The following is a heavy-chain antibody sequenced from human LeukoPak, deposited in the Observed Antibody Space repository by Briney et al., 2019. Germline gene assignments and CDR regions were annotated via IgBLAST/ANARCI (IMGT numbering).Heavy chain of an antibody. D-gene: IGHD1-26*01. J-gene: IGHJ3*02. CDR1: GYTFTGYY. Sequence: GASVKVSCKASGYTFTGYYMHWVRQAPGQGLEWMGWINPNSGGTNYAQKFQGRVTMTRDTSISTAYMELSRLRSDDTAVYYCARDRSGSPDDAFDIWGQGTMVTVSS. CDR3: ARDRSGSPDDAFDI. V-gene: IGHV1-2*02. CDR2: INPNSGGT.